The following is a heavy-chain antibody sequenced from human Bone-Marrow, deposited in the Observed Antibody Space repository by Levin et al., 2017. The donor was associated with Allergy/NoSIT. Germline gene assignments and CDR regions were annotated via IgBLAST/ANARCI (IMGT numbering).Heavy chain of an antibody. CDR2: ISGGGGRT. CDR3: AKGMELWDIIAVGPPFDY. D-gene: IGHD6-19*01. CDR1: GFTFSTYA. J-gene: IGHJ4*02. V-gene: IGHV3-23*01. Sequence: ASVKVSCTASGFTFSTYAMSWVRQAPGKGLEWVSSISGGGGRTDYADSVKGRFTTPRDNSKNRLYLQRNSLRVEDTTVYYCAKGMELWDIIAVGPPFDYWGQGTLVTVSS.